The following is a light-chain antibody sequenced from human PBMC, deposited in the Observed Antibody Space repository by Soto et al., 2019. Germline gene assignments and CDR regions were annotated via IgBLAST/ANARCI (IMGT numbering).Light chain of an antibody. Sequence: HSFLTQPPSASGSPGQSVTISCTGTKNDIGVYDFVSWYQHHPGKAPRLIIYEVVQRPSGVPDRFSGSKSGNTASLTVSGLQAADEADYFCKSYAGSNTYVFGSGTKVTVL. CDR3: KSYAGSNTYV. J-gene: IGLJ1*01. CDR1: KNDIGVYDF. CDR2: EVV. V-gene: IGLV2-8*01.